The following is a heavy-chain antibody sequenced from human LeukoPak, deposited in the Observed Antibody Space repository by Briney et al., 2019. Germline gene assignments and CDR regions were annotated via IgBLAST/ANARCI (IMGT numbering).Heavy chain of an antibody. V-gene: IGHV1-18*01. CDR3: ARDVLLWFGEAKDWFDP. D-gene: IGHD3-10*01. CDR2: ISAYNGNT. CDR1: GYTFTSYG. J-gene: IGHJ5*02. Sequence: ATVKVSCKASGYTFTSYGISWVRQAPGQGLEWMGWISAYNGNTNYAQKLQGRVTMTTDTSTSTAYMELRSLRSDDTAVYYCARDVLLWFGEAKDWFDPWGQGTLVTVSS.